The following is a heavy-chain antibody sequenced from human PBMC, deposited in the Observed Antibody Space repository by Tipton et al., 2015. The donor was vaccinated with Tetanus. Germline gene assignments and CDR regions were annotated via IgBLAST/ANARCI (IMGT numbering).Heavy chain of an antibody. Sequence: TLSLTRTVSGGSVSSYYWTWFRQPPGKRLEWIGFVSSSGNSNYSPSLTGRVSMSLDTSKQQFSLSLTSATAADTAVYYCARGWSECSSWSCSPFDSWGQGTLVTVSS. D-gene: IGHD2-2*01. V-gene: IGHV4-4*07. CDR3: ARGWSECSSWSCSPFDS. CDR1: GGSVSSYY. J-gene: IGHJ4*02. CDR2: VSSSGNS.